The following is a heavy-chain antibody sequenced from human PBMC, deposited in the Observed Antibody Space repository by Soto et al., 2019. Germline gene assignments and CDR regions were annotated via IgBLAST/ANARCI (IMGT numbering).Heavy chain of an antibody. CDR2: ISYDGSNK. J-gene: IGHJ6*02. CDR3: AEGRGSYCYSFGMDV. D-gene: IGHD3-10*01. V-gene: IGHV3-30*18. CDR1: GFTFSSYG. Sequence: QVQLVESGGGVVQPGRSLRLSCAASGFTFSSYGMHWVRQAPGKGLEWVAVISYDGSNKYYADSVKGRFTISRDNSKNTLDLQMNSLRAEYRAVYYCAEGRGSYCYSFGMDVWGQGTTVTVSS.